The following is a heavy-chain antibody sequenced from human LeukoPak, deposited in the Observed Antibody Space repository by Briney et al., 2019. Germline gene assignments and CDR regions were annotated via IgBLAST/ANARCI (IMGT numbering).Heavy chain of an antibody. CDR3: VRDRYCSITSCLNWFDP. CDR2: ISTYNGNT. D-gene: IGHD2-2*01. J-gene: IGHJ5*02. Sequence: GASVKISCKASGYSFTSYGISWVRQAPGQGLEWMGWISTYNGNTNYAQKLQGRVTMTTDTSTSTAYMELRSLTSDDTAVYYCVRDRYCSITSCLNWFDPWGQGTLVTVSS. V-gene: IGHV1-18*01. CDR1: GYSFTSYG.